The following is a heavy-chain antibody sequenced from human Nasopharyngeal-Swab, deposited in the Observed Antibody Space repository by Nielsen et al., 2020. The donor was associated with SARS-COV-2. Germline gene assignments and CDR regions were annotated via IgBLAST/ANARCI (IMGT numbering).Heavy chain of an antibody. CDR1: GLTLSRYS. V-gene: IGHV3-48*01. Sequence: GESLKISCAASGLTLSRYSLNWVRQAPGKGLEWISHISATGDTTHYADSVKGRFTISRDNGKSSLYLQMSSLRGEDTAVYYCRADYYNSTGYYFDYWGQGTLVTVSS. D-gene: IGHD3-22*01. CDR3: RADYYNSTGYYFDY. J-gene: IGHJ4*02. CDR2: ISATGDTT.